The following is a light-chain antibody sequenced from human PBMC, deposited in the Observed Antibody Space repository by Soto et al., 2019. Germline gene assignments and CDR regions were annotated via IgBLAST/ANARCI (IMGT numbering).Light chain of an antibody. J-gene: IGKJ1*01. CDR3: QQYNSNSRT. Sequence: EIQMTQSPSTLSASVGDRFTISCRASQTISSWLAWYQQKPGKAPKLLIYQASRLESGVPSRFRGSGSGTEFTLTISSLRPDDFATYYCQQYNSNSRTFGQGTKVDI. CDR1: QTISSW. V-gene: IGKV1-5*03. CDR2: QAS.